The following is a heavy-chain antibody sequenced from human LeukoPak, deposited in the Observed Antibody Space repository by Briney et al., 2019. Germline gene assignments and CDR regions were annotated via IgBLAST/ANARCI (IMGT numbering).Heavy chain of an antibody. Sequence: GSLRLSCAASGFTFSSYAMSWIRQPPGKGLEWIGEINHSGSTNYSPSLKSRLTISVDTSKNQFSLKLSSVTAADTALYYCARGGGITKYPVDYWSQGILVTVSS. D-gene: IGHD1-14*01. CDR1: GFTFSSYA. CDR3: ARGGGITKYPVDY. J-gene: IGHJ4*02. CDR2: INHSGST. V-gene: IGHV4-34*01.